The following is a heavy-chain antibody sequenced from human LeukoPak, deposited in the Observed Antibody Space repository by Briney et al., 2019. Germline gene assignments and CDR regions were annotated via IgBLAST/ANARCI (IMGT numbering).Heavy chain of an antibody. D-gene: IGHD3-10*01. CDR1: GFTFSSND. V-gene: IGHV3-30*04. Sequence: GGSLRLSCVGSGFTFSSNDMHWVRQAPGRGLEWVAVISSDGKTQHYGDSVKGRFTISRDNSKDTLFLQMDSLRPEDTAVYFCAREYLGYYGAGYYFDYWGQGTLVAVSS. CDR3: AREYLGYYGAGYYFDY. J-gene: IGHJ4*02. CDR2: ISSDGKTQ.